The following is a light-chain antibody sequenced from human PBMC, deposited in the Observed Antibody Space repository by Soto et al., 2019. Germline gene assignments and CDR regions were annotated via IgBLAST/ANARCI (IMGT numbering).Light chain of an antibody. J-gene: IGKJ4*01. CDR1: QTVTTSQ. V-gene: IGKV3-20*01. Sequence: EVVLTQSPGTLSLSPGERATLSCRASQTVTTSQLTWFQQKPGQAPRLLIYAASIRTAGIPDRFSGSGSGRDFTLTISRLETADFAVYYCQQYGSAPFTFGGGTKVEIK. CDR3: QQYGSAPFT. CDR2: AAS.